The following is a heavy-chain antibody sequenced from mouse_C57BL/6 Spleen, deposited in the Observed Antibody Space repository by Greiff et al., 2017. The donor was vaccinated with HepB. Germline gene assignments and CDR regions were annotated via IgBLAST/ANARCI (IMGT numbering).Heavy chain of an antibody. J-gene: IGHJ2*01. D-gene: IGHD4-1*01. V-gene: IGHV5-9*01. CDR3: ARQLGLGPFDY. CDR1: GFTFSSYT. CDR2: ISGGGGNT. Sequence: EVQRVESGGGLVKPGGSLKLSCAASGFTFSSYTMSWVRQTPEKRLEWVATISGGGGNTYYPDSVKGRFTISRDNAKNTLYLQMSSLRSEDTALYYCARQLGLGPFDYWGQGTTLTVSS.